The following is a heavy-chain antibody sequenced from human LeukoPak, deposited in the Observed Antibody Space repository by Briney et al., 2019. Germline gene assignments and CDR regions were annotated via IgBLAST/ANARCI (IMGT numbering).Heavy chain of an antibody. CDR3: ARDRFSGSYPLDY. CDR1: GFTFSSYS. J-gene: IGHJ4*02. CDR2: ISSSSSTI. D-gene: IGHD1-26*01. V-gene: IGHV3-48*04. Sequence: PGGSLRLSCAASGFTFSSYSMNWVRQAPGKGLEWVSYISSSSSTIYYADSVKGRLTISRDNAKNSLYLQMNSLRAEDTAVYYCARDRFSGSYPLDYWGQGTLVTVSS.